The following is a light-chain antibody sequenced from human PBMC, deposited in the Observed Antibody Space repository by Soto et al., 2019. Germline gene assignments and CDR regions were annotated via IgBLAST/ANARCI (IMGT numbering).Light chain of an antibody. CDR2: WAS. J-gene: IGKJ2*01. Sequence: DIVMTQSPDSLAVSLGERATINCKSSQSVLYSSNNKNYLGWFQQKPGQTPKLLIYWASTRDSRVPDRFSGSGSGTNFTLTINSLQAEDVAFYYCQQYYSPPYTFGQGTRLEIK. V-gene: IGKV4-1*01. CDR3: QQYYSPPYT. CDR1: QSVLYSSNNKNY.